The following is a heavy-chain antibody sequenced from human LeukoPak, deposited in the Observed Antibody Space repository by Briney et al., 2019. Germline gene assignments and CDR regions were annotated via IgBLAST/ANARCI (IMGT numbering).Heavy chain of an antibody. CDR1: GFTFSSYE. CDR2: ISSSSSTI. CDR3: ARRLTTYYYGSGSYYGDDY. J-gene: IGHJ4*02. Sequence: PGGSLRLSCAASGFTFSSYEMNWVRQAPGKGLEWVSYISSSSSTIYYADSVKGRFTISRDNAKNSLYLQMNSLRAEDTAVYYCARRLTTYYYGSGSYYGDDYWGQGTLVTVSS. V-gene: IGHV3-48*03. D-gene: IGHD3-10*01.